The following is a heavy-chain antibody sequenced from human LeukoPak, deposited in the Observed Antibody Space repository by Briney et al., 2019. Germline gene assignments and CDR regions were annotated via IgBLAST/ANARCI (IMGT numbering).Heavy chain of an antibody. CDR1: GFTFSTHA. CDR2: ISGPGGTT. J-gene: IGHJ6*03. D-gene: IGHD4-23*01. Sequence: GGSLRLSCVLSGFTFSTHAMPWVRQPPAKGLERVSDISGPGGTTFYAASVQGRFTISRDNSKNTLFLQMNSRRAEGSAVYYCARDPGVRPGHYRDVWGKGTTVSVSS. V-gene: IGHV3-23*01. CDR3: ARDPGVRPGHYRDV.